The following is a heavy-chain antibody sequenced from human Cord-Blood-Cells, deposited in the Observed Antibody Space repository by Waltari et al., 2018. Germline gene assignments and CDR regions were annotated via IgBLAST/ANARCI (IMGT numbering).Heavy chain of an antibody. CDR3: ARDGAGGSGSYYDY. J-gene: IGHJ4*02. V-gene: IGHV1-2*04. Sequence: QVQLVQSGAEVKKPGASVKVSCKASGYPFTGYYMPWVRQAPGQGLEWMGWINPNSGGTNYAQKFQGWVTMTRDTSISTAYMELSRLRSDDTAVYYCARDGAGGSGSYYDYWGQGTLVTVSS. D-gene: IGHD3-10*01. CDR1: GYPFTGYY. CDR2: INPNSGGT.